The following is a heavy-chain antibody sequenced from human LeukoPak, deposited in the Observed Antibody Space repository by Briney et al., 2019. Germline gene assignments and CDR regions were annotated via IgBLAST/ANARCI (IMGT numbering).Heavy chain of an antibody. CDR2: IYSGGST. CDR3: ARAKFDPRAYYYYGMDV. Sequence: PGGSLRLSCAASGFTFSNYWMSWVRQAPGKGLEWVSVIYSGGSTYYADSVKGRFTISRHNSKNTLYLQMNSLRAEDTAVYYCARAKFDPRAYYYYGMDVWGQGTTVTVSS. D-gene: IGHD3-9*01. V-gene: IGHV3-53*04. J-gene: IGHJ6*02. CDR1: GFTFSNYW.